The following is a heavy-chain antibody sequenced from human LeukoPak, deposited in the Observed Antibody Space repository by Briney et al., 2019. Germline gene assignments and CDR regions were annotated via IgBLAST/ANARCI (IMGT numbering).Heavy chain of an antibody. D-gene: IGHD2-8*01. Sequence: RGSLRPSCVPSGFASSSYEIVWVRHAPGEGLEWDSYIRDGGSTIYSADSVKGRFPISRDNTKTSLLLQMNSLRAEDTSLDYCARVNGVDAFFIWGQGTMVAVSS. CDR1: GFASSSYE. J-gene: IGHJ3*02. CDR2: IRDGGSTI. V-gene: IGHV3-48*03. CDR3: ARVNGVDAFFI.